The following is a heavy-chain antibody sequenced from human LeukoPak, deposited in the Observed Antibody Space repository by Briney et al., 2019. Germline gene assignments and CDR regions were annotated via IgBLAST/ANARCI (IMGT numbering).Heavy chain of an antibody. CDR3: ARHGGATMRVGFLHAFDI. V-gene: IGHV4-59*08. Sequence: SETLSLTCTVSGGSISSYYWSWIRQPPGKGLEWIGYIYYSGNTNYNPSLKSRVSISLDTSKNQFSPKLRSVNAADTAVYYGARHGGATMRVGFLHAFDIWGQGTVVTVSS. CDR1: GGSISSYY. J-gene: IGHJ3*02. CDR2: IYYSGNT. D-gene: IGHD3-22*01.